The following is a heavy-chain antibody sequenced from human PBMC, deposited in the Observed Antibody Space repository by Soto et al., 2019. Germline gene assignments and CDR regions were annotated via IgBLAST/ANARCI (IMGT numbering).Heavy chain of an antibody. J-gene: IGHJ3*02. CDR1: GGSISSSSYY. V-gene: IGHV4-39*07. Sequence: SETLSLTCTVSGGSISSSSYYWGWIRQPPGKGLEWIGSIYYSGSTYYNPSLKSRVTISVDTSKNQFSLKLSSVTAADTAVYYCARVGYYDSSGSAFDIWGQGTMVTVSS. CDR3: ARVGYYDSSGSAFDI. D-gene: IGHD3-22*01. CDR2: IYYSGST.